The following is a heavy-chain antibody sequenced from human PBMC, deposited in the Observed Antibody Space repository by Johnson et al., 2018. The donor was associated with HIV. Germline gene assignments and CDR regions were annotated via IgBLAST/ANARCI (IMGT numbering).Heavy chain of an antibody. Sequence: QVQLMESGGGVVQPGRSLRLSCAASGFTFSSFAMHWVRQAPGKGLEWVALISYDGSNKYYADSVKGRFTISRDNSKNTLYLQMNSLRAEDPAVYYCAKDLSAISGDAFDIWGQGTMVTVSS. CDR2: ISYDGSNK. V-gene: IGHV3-30*04. CDR1: GFTFSSFA. J-gene: IGHJ3*02. D-gene: IGHD5-24*01. CDR3: AKDLSAISGDAFDI.